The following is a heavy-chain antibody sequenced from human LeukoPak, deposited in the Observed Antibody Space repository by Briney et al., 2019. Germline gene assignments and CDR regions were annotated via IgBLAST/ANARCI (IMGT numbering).Heavy chain of an antibody. Sequence: ASVKVSCKASGGTFSSYAISWVRQAPGQGLEWMGGIIPIFGTANYAQKFQGRVTITADESTSTAYMELSSLRSEDTAVYYCARGGGVLNESNWFDPWGQGTLVTVSS. CDR1: GGTFSSYA. V-gene: IGHV1-69*13. D-gene: IGHD4/OR15-4a*01. J-gene: IGHJ5*02. CDR2: IIPIFGTA. CDR3: ARGGGVLNESNWFDP.